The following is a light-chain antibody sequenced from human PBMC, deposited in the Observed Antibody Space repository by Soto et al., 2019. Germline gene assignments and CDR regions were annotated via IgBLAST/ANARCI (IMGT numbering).Light chain of an antibody. CDR3: AVWDDSLNAWV. CDR1: TSNIGSNT. Sequence: QSVLTQPPSASGTPRQSVTISCSGSTSNIGSNTVNWYQQLPGTAPKLLVYSNDQRPSGVPDRFSASKSGTSAFLAISGLQSEDEADYDCAVWDDSLNAWVFGGGTQLTVL. CDR2: SND. J-gene: IGLJ3*02. V-gene: IGLV1-44*01.